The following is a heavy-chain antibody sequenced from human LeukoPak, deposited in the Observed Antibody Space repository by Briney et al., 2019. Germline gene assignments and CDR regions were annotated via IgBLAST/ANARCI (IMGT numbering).Heavy chain of an antibody. J-gene: IGHJ4*02. V-gene: IGHV4-59*08. CDR2: IYYSGST. CDR3: ARLKVEPYYFDY. CDR1: GGSISSYY. D-gene: IGHD2-2*01. Sequence: PSQTLSLTCTASGGSISSYYWSSIPQPPGKGLEWIGYIYYSGSTNYNPSLKSRVTISVDTSKNQFSLKLSSVTAADTAVYYCARLKVEPYYFDYWGQGTLVTVSS.